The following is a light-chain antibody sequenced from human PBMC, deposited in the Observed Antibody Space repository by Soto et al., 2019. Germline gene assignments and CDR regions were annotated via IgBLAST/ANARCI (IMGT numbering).Light chain of an antibody. CDR2: GAT. CDR1: QSSSSY. V-gene: IGKV1-33*01. Sequence: DIQVTQSPSSLSASVGDTVTITCRTSQSSSSYLSWYQQKPGKAPKLLIHGATTRATGIPARFSGSGSGTEFTLTISSLQSEDFAVYCCQQYNNWPRTFGQGTKVDIK. CDR3: QQYNNWPRT. J-gene: IGKJ1*01.